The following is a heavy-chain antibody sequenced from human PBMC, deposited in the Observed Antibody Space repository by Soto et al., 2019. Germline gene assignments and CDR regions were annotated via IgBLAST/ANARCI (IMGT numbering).Heavy chain of an antibody. D-gene: IGHD6-19*01. Sequence: WGSLRLSCAASGFTFTSYSMNWVRQAPWKGLEWVSSISSTTNYIYYGDSMKGRFTISRDNAKNSLYLEMNSLRADDTAINYSAPFMTVTGPGGGGASEYWGQAPRAPVPS. J-gene: IGHJ4*02. CDR3: APFMTVTGPGGGGASEY. V-gene: IGHV3-21*04. CDR2: ISSTTNYI. CDR1: GFTFTSYS.